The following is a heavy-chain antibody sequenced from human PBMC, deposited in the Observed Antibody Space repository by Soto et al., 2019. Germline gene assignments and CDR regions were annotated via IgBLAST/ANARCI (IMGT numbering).Heavy chain of an antibody. D-gene: IGHD3-3*01. V-gene: IGHV4-59*01. CDR1: GGSISSYY. J-gene: IGHJ6*02. CDR2: IYYSGST. CDR3: ARDGGPDYDFWSGRTRTYYYYGMDV. Sequence: SETLSLTCTVSGGSISSYYWSWIRQPPGKGLEWIGYIYYSGSTNYNPSLKSRVTISLDMSKNQFSLKLSSVTAADTAVYYGARDGGPDYDFWSGRTRTYYYYGMDVWGQGTTVTVSS.